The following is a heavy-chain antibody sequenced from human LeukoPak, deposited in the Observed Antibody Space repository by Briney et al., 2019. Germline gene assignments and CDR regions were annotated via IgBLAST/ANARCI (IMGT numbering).Heavy chain of an antibody. CDR1: GGSFSGYY. CDR3: ARHEANPMVDYYYGMDV. J-gene: IGHJ6*02. Sequence: PSETLSLTCAVYGGSFSGYYWSWIRQPPGKGLEWIGEINHSGSTNYNPSLKSRVTISVDTSKNQFSLKLSSVTAADTAVYYCARHEANPMVDYYYGMDVWGQGTTVTVSS. D-gene: IGHD3-10*01. CDR2: INHSGST. V-gene: IGHV4-34*01.